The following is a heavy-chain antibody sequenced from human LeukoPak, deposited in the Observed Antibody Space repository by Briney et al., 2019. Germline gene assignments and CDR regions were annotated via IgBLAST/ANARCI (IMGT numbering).Heavy chain of an antibody. Sequence: SETLSLTCTVSGDSISSGSYYWGWIRQPPGKGLEWIGSIYTSGSTNYNPSLKSRVTMSVDTSKNQFSLKLSSVTAADTAVYYCARGPLGYCSSTSCPNDYWGQGTLVTVSS. CDR2: IYTSGST. CDR3: ARGPLGYCSSTSCPNDY. CDR1: GDSISSGSYY. V-gene: IGHV4-39*07. D-gene: IGHD2-2*01. J-gene: IGHJ4*02.